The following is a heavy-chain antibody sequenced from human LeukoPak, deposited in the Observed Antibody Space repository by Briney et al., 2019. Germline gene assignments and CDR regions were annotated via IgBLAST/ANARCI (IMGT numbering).Heavy chain of an antibody. CDR3: ARDLVHAFDI. V-gene: IGHV1-2*02. J-gene: IGHJ3*02. Sequence: ASVKVSCKASGYTFTDYYMHWVRQAPGQGLEWLGWINPNSGDTNYAQKFQGRVTMTRDTSISTAYMELSRLRSDDTALYYCARDLVHAFDIWGQGTMVTVSS. CDR2: INPNSGDT. CDR1: GYTFTDYY. D-gene: IGHD2-21*01.